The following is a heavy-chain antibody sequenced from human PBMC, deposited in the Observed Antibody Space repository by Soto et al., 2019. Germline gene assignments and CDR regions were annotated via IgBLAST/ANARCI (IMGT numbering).Heavy chain of an antibody. Sequence: EVQLVESGGGLVQPGGSLRLSCAASGFTFSNYWMSWVRQAPGKGLEWVANINQDGSEKYYVDSVKGRFTISRDNAKNSLYLQLNSLRAEEMAVYYCARGRGLTGTTREKAFDPWGQGTLVSVSA. CDR2: INQDGSEK. CDR1: GFTFSNYW. V-gene: IGHV3-7*03. CDR3: ARGRGLTGTTREKAFDP. D-gene: IGHD1-20*01. J-gene: IGHJ5*02.